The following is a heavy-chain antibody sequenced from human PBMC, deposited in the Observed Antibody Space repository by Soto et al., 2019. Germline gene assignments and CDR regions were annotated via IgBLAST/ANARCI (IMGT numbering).Heavy chain of an antibody. Sequence: SETLSLTCSVSGGSIGSSSYYFGWIRQPPGKGLEWIGSLYYTGTTNYNSSLKSRVTISADKSQNQFSLRLSSVTAADTAVYYCGAYCSRTHCYAWFAPWGQGTLVTV. J-gene: IGHJ5*02. CDR2: LYYTGTT. CDR1: GGSIGSSSYY. D-gene: IGHD2-2*01. V-gene: IGHV4-39*01. CDR3: GAYCSRTHCYAWFAP.